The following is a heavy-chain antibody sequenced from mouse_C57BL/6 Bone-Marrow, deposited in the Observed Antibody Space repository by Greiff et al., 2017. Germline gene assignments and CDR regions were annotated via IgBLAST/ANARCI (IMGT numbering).Heavy chain of an antibody. CDR3: ARHASPV. J-gene: IGHJ1*03. V-gene: IGHV5-12*01. CDR2: ISNGGGST. CDR1: GFTFSDYY. Sequence: EVQGVESGGGLVQPGGSLKLSCAASGFTFSDYYMYWVRQTPEKRLEWVAYISNGGGSTYYPDTVKGRFTISRDNAKNTLYLQMSRLKSEDTAMYYCARHASPVWGTGTTVTVSS.